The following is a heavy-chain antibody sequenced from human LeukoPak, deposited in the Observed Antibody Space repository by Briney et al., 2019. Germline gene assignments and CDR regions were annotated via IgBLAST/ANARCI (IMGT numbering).Heavy chain of an antibody. J-gene: IGHJ3*02. CDR2: IKQDGSEK. CDR1: GFTFSSYW. V-gene: IGHV3-7*03. D-gene: IGHD2-2*01. Sequence: GGSLRLSCAASGFTFSSYWMSWVRQTPGKGLEWVANIKQDGSEKYYVDSMKGRFTISRDNAKSSLYLQMNGLRAEDTAVYYCAREGDIVVVPAAPPPFDIWGQGTMVTVSS. CDR3: AREGDIVVVPAAPPPFDI.